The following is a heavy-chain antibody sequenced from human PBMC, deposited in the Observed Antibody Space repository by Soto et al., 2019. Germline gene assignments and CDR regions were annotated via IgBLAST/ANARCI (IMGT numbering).Heavy chain of an antibody. J-gene: IGHJ4*02. CDR3: AKGGRQWLVTSDFNY. Sequence: VQLVESGGGVVQPGRSLRLSCAASGFTFSDYAMHWVRQAPGKGLEWVAVVSHDGRNTPYADSVKGRFTISRDSSKNTVSLEMNSLRAAATAVYYCAKGGRQWLVTSDFNYWGQGALVTVSS. D-gene: IGHD6-19*01. CDR2: VSHDGRNT. CDR1: GFTFSDYA. V-gene: IGHV3-30*18.